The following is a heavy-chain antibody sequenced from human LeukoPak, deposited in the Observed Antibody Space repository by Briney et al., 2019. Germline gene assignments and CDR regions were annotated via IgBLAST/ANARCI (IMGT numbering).Heavy chain of an antibody. CDR2: ISGSGGST. D-gene: IGHD2-8*01. J-gene: IGHJ4*02. CDR3: ATLRYCTNGVCSYVWGSYRYLYY. Sequence: GGSLRLSCAASGFTFSSYAMSWVRQAPGKGLEWVSAISGSGGSTYYADSVKGRFTISRDNSKNTLYLQMNSLRAEDTAVYYYATLRYCTNGVCSYVWGSYRYLYYWGQGTLVTVSS. V-gene: IGHV3-23*01. CDR1: GFTFSSYA.